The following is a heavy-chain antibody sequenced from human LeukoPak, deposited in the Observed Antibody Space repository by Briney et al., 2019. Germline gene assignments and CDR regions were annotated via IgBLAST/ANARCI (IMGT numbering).Heavy chain of an antibody. CDR3: ARGSYGMDV. CDR2: IKQDGSER. V-gene: IGHV3-7*03. CDR1: GFTFSSYA. J-gene: IGHJ6*02. Sequence: PGGSLRLSCAASGFTFSSYAMSWVRQAPGKGLEWVANIKQDGSERYYVHSVKGRFTISRDNAENSLYLQMNSLRAEDTAVYYCARGSYGMDVWGQGTTVTVSS.